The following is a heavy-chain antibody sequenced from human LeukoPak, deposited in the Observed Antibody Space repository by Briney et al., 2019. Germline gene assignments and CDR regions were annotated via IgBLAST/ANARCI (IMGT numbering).Heavy chain of an antibody. Sequence: GGSLRLSCAASGFTFSSYGMHWVRQAPGNGLEWVAFIRYDGSNKYYADSVKGRFTISRDNSKSTLYPQMNSLRAEDTAVYYCAKDRPDCSSTSCQEGNWFDPWGQGTLVTVSS. V-gene: IGHV3-30*02. J-gene: IGHJ5*02. D-gene: IGHD2-2*01. CDR2: IRYDGSNK. CDR1: GFTFSSYG. CDR3: AKDRPDCSSTSCQEGNWFDP.